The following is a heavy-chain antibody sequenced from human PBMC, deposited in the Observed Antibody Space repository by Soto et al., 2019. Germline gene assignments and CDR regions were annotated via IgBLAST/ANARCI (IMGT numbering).Heavy chain of an antibody. CDR2: IIPIFGTA. D-gene: IGHD2-2*01. CDR3: ARGSRSTSPVPGDDY. V-gene: IGHV1-69*01. J-gene: IGHJ4*02. CDR1: GGTFSSYA. Sequence: QVQLVQSGAEVKKPGSSVKVSCKASGGTFSSYAISWVRQAPGQGLEWMGGIIPIFGTAHYAQKFQGRVTITADESTSTAYMELSSLRAEDTAVYYCARGSRSTSPVPGDDYWGQGTLVTVSS.